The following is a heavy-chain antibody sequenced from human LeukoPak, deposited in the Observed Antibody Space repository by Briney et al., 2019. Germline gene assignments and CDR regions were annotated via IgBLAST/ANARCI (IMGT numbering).Heavy chain of an antibody. J-gene: IGHJ4*02. CDR1: GGSISSYY. CDR3: ARVSIAVAETKAYFDY. Sequence: SETLSLTCTVSGGSISSYYWSWIRQPPGKGLEWIGEINHSGSTNYNPSLKSRVTISVDTSKNQFSLKLSSVTAADTAVYYCARVSIAVAETKAYFDYWGQGTLVTVSS. CDR2: INHSGST. D-gene: IGHD6-19*01. V-gene: IGHV4-34*01.